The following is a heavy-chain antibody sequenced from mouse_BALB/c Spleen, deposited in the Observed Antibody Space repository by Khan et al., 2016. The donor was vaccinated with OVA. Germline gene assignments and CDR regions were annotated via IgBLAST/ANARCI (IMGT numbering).Heavy chain of an antibody. CDR1: GFSLTSYG. CDR2: IWSGGST. Sequence: QVQLQQSGPGLVQPSQSLSITCTVSGFSLTSYGVHWVRQSPGKGLEWLGVIWSGGSTDYNAAFISRLSISKDNSKSQVFFKMNSLQANDTAIYYCDRIFKDTTDYAMDYWGQGTSVTVSS. J-gene: IGHJ4*01. D-gene: IGHD2-12*01. V-gene: IGHV2-2*02. CDR3: DRIFKDTTDYAMDY.